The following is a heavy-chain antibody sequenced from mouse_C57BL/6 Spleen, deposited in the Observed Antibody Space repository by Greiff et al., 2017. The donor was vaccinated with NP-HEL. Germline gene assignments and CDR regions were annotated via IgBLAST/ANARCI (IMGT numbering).Heavy chain of an antibody. CDR3: ARDYYYGSKGNFDY. Sequence: QVQLQQSGPELVKPGASVKISCKASGYAFSSSWMNWVKQRPGKGLEWIGRIYPGDGDTNYNGKFKGKATLTADKSSSTAYMQLSSLTSEDSAVYFCARDYYYGSKGNFDYWGQGTTLTVSS. CDR2: IYPGDGDT. D-gene: IGHD1-1*01. CDR1: GYAFSSSW. J-gene: IGHJ2*01. V-gene: IGHV1-82*01.